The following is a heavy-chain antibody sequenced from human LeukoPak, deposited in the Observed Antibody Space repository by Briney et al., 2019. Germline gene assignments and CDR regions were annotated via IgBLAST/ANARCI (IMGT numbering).Heavy chain of an antibody. D-gene: IGHD6-13*01. J-gene: IGHJ5*02. CDR2: IIPIFGTA. V-gene: IGHV1-69*13. CDR1: GGTFSSYA. Sequence: GASVKVSCKASGGTFSSYAISWVRQAPGQGLEWMGGIIPIFGTANYAQKFQGRVTITADESTSTAYMELSSLRSEDTAVYYCARGKQQLVHGWFDPWGQGTLVTVSS. CDR3: ARGKQQLVHGWFDP.